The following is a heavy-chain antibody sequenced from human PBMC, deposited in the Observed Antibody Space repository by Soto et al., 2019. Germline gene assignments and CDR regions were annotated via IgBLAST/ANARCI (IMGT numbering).Heavy chain of an antibody. CDR3: ARLRTYYGSGRSRYYYYMDV. CDR1: GGSISSSSYY. D-gene: IGHD3-10*01. Sequence: SETLSLTCTVSGGSISSSSYYWGWIRQPPGKGLEWIGSIYYSGSTYYNPSLKSRVTISVDTSKNQFSLKLSSVTAADTAVYYCARLRTYYGSGRSRYYYYMDVWGKGTTVTVSS. J-gene: IGHJ6*03. CDR2: IYYSGST. V-gene: IGHV4-39*01.